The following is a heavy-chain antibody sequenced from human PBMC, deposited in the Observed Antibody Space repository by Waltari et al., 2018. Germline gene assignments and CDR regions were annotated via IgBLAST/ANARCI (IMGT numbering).Heavy chain of an antibody. Sequence: QVQLQESGPGLVKPSETLSLTCTVSGGSISSHYWRWIRQPPGKGLEWIGYIYYSGSTNYNPSLKSRVTISVDTSKNQFSLKLSSVTAADTAVYYCARGNPDDAFDIWGQGTMVTVSS. CDR3: ARGNPDDAFDI. J-gene: IGHJ3*02. V-gene: IGHV4-59*11. CDR1: GGSISSHY. CDR2: IYYSGST.